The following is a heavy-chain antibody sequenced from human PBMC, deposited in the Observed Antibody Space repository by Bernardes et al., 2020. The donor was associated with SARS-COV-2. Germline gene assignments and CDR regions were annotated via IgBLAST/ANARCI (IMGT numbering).Heavy chain of an antibody. CDR2: KKKDGSNK. D-gene: IGHD2-2*02. CDR3: ATDGPNTHAPWDY. V-gene: IGHV3-33*05. Sequence: KAVDAVALKKKDGSNKYYAPSVKGRFTISRDNSENTLYLQMNSLTAEDTAIYYCATDGPNTHAPWDYWGQGTPVTV. J-gene: IGHJ4*02.